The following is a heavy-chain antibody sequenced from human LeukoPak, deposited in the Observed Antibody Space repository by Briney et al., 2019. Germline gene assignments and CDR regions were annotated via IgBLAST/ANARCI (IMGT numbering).Heavy chain of an antibody. D-gene: IGHD3-3*01. J-gene: IGHJ4*02. V-gene: IGHV3-48*04. Sequence: GGSLRLSCAASGFTFSSYSMNWVRQAPGKGLEWVSYISSSSSTIYYADSVKGRFTISRDNAKNSLYLQMNSLRAEDTAVYYCAKDRVEFLEWLLFDYWGQGTLVTVSS. CDR3: AKDRVEFLEWLLFDY. CDR2: ISSSSSTI. CDR1: GFTFSSYS.